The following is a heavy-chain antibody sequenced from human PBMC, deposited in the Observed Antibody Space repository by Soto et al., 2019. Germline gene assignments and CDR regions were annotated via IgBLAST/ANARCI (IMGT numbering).Heavy chain of an antibody. CDR2: VFTTGTT. D-gene: IGHD3-3*02. CDR3: ARDFNSIFDDFADMRWNFDP. Sequence: SETLSLTCSVTGGSINNYYWSWVRQSAGKGLEWIGRVFTTGTTDYNPSLKGRVTISVDTSKNQFSLSLRSVTAADTAIYYCARDFNSIFDDFADMRWNFDPWCQGTLVTVSS. J-gene: IGHJ5*02. CDR1: GGSINNYY. V-gene: IGHV4-4*07.